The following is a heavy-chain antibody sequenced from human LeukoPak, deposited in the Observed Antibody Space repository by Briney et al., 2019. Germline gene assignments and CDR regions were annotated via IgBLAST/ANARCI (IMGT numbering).Heavy chain of an antibody. CDR2: IYPGDSDT. CDR1: GYSFTSYW. Sequence: GESLKISCKGSGYSFTSYWIGWVRQMPGKGLEWMGIIYPGDSDTRNSPSFQGQVTISADKSISTAYLQWRSLEASDTAMYHCVRAVGSSWYWFDPRGQGTLVTVSS. CDR3: VRAVGSSWYWFDP. J-gene: IGHJ5*02. V-gene: IGHV5-51*01. D-gene: IGHD6-13*01.